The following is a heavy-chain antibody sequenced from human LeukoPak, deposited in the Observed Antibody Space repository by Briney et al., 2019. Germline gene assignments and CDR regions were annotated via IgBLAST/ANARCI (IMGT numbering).Heavy chain of an antibody. Sequence: SETLSLTCAVYGGSFSGYYWSWIRQPPGKGLEWIGEINHSGSTNYNPSLKSRVTISVDTSKNQFSLKLSSVTAADTAVYYCARALSPITGTTIFHYYYYYYMDVWGKGTTVTVSS. CDR2: INHSGST. CDR3: ARALSPITGTTIFHYYYYYYMDV. J-gene: IGHJ6*03. V-gene: IGHV4-34*01. D-gene: IGHD1-7*01. CDR1: GGSFSGYY.